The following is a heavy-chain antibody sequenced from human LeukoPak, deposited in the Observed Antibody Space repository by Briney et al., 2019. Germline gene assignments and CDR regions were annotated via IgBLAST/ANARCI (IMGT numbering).Heavy chain of an antibody. V-gene: IGHV4-38-2*02. CDR3: ARDVRSGLGIDY. CDR2: IYHSGSA. J-gene: IGHJ4*02. D-gene: IGHD3-22*01. Sequence: PSETLSLTCTVSDYSISSGYYWGWIRQPPGKGLEWIGSMEWIGSIYHSGSAYYNPSLKSRVTISVDKSKNQFSLKLSSVTAADTAVYYCARDVRSGLGIDYWGQGTLVTVSS. CDR1: DYSISSGYY.